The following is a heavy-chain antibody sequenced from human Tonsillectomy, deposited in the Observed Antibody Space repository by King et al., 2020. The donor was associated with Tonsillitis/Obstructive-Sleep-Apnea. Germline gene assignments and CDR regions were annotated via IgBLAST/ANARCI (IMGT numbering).Heavy chain of an antibody. D-gene: IGHD1-1*01. CDR2: IYYSGST. J-gene: IGHJ3*02. CDR1: GGSISSSSYY. CDR3: ARPPRNWQLDAFDI. Sequence: QLQESGPGLVKPSETLSLTCTVSGGSISSSSYYWGWIRQPPGKGLEWIGSIYYSGSTYYNTSLKSRVTISVDTSKNQFSLKLSSVTAADTAVYYCARPPRNWQLDAFDIWGQGTMVTVSS. V-gene: IGHV4-39*01.